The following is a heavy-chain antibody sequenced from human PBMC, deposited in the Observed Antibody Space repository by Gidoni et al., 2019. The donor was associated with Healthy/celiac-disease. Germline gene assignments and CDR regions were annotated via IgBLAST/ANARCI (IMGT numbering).Heavy chain of an antibody. CDR2: ISGSGGST. CDR3: ASSLPTAMVRGKFYY. V-gene: IGHV3-23*01. D-gene: IGHD5-18*01. Sequence: EVQLLESGGGLVQPVGSLRLSCTASGFTFSSYAMSWVRQAPGKGLEGVSAISGSGGSTYYADSVKGRFTISRDNSKNTLYLQMNSLRAEDTAVYYCASSLPTAMVRGKFYYWGQGTLVTVSS. J-gene: IGHJ4*02. CDR1: GFTFSSYA.